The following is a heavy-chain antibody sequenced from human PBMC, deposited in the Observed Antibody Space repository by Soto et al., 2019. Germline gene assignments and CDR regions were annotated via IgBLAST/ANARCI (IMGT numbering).Heavy chain of an antibody. CDR1: GFTVSSNY. V-gene: IGHV3-66*01. CDR3: ARDRGLGMGWFDP. Sequence: VQLVESGGGLVQPGGSLRLSCAASGFTVSSNYMSWVRQAPGKGLEWVSVIYSGGSTYYADSVKGRFTISRDNSKNTLYLQMNSLRAEDTAVYYCARDRGLGMGWFDPWGQGTLVTVSS. J-gene: IGHJ5*02. D-gene: IGHD7-27*01. CDR2: IYSGGST.